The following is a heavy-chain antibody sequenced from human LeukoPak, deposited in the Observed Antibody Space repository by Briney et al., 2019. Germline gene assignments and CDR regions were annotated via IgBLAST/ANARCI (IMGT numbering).Heavy chain of an antibody. J-gene: IGHJ4*02. V-gene: IGHV3-74*01. D-gene: IGHD2-2*02. CDR1: GFTFSSYW. CDR3: AKAPNFHCSSTSCYTY. Sequence: GGSLRLSCAASGFTFSSYWMHWVRQAPGKGLVWVSRINSDGSSTSYADSVKGRFTISRDNSKNTLYLQMNSLRAEDTAVYYCAKAPNFHCSSTSCYTYWGQGTLVTVSS. CDR2: INSDGSST.